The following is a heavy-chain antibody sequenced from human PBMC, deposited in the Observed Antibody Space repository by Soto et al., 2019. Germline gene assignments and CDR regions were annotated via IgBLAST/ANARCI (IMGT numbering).Heavy chain of an antibody. CDR2: ISSSGGTT. CDR1: GFSFSSYA. J-gene: IGHJ4*01. D-gene: IGHD3-22*01. V-gene: IGHV3-23*01. Sequence: TGGSLRLSCAASGFSFSSYAMTWVRQTPGKGLEWVSTISSSGGTTYYADSVKGRFTISRDNSKNTLFLQMNSLRAEDTAIYYCGKRDDSGGSRGAPFDYWGQGTLVTVSS. CDR3: GKRDDSGGSRGAPFDY.